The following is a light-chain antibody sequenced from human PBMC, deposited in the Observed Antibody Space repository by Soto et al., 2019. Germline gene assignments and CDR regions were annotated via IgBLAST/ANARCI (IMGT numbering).Light chain of an antibody. CDR1: RSDVGGYNY. J-gene: IGLJ1*01. CDR3: SSYTSGSTYV. V-gene: IGLV2-14*01. CDR2: DVS. Sequence: QSALTQPASVSGSPGQSITISCTGNRSDVGGYNYVSWYQQHPSKAPKLMIYDVSNRPSGVSNRFSGSKSGNTASLTISWLQAEDEADYYCSSYTSGSTYVFGTGTKVTAL.